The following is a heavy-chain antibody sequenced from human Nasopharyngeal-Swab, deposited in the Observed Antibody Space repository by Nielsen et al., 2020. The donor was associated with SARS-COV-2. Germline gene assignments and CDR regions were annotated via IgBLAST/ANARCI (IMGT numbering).Heavy chain of an antibody. D-gene: IGHD2/OR15-2a*01. CDR2: ITSEGSET. CDR1: GFTFSTYW. J-gene: IGHJ2*01. Sequence: GESLKISCAASGFTFSTYWMHWVRQAPGGGLIWVSHITSEGSETSYADSVKGRFTISRDNVRNRLYLQLNSLRADDTAKYFCVREPQWFTYGNKFDAWFFGLWGRGTRVLVSS. CDR3: VREPQWFTYGNKFDAWFFGL. V-gene: IGHV3-74*01.